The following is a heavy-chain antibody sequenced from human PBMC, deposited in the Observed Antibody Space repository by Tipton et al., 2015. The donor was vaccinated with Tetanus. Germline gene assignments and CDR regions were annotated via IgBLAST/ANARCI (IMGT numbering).Heavy chain of an antibody. CDR3: ARAGAVHTFDH. J-gene: IGHJ4*02. V-gene: IGHV4-30-2*01. CDR1: GDSLSTGFYS. CDR2: IYHTGST. D-gene: IGHD5-18*01. Sequence: LRLSCTVSGDSLSTGFYSWSWIRQPPGKGLEWIGYIYHTGSTYYNPALHSRVIMSVDMSKNQFSLGLKSVTAADTAVHFCARAGAVHTFDHWGQGILVTVSS.